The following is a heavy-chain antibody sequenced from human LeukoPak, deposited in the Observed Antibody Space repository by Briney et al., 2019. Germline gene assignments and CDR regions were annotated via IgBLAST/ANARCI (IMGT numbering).Heavy chain of an antibody. D-gene: IGHD3-22*01. Sequence: PGWALPLSCAASVFTFLYYAMHWVRPAPATGRDGVEVISYDGGNKFYADSVKGRFTISRDNSKNTLYLQMNSLRPEDTAVYYCARDHSSGRPSNSDYWGQGTLVTVSS. CDR3: ARDHSSGRPSNSDY. CDR2: ISYDGGNK. CDR1: VFTFLYYA. V-gene: IGHV3-30*04. J-gene: IGHJ4*02.